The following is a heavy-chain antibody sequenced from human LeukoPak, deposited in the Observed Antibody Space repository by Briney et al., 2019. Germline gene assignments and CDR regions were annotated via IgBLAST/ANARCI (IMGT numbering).Heavy chain of an antibody. D-gene: IGHD3-3*01. CDR2: INPNSGGT. CDR3: ARAPLRFGVSYYGMDV. Sequence: ASVKVSCKASGYTFTGYYMHWVRQAPGQGLEWMGWINPNSGGTNYAQKFQGRVTMTRDTSISTAYMELSRLRSDDTAVYYCARAPLRFGVSYYGMDVWGQRTTVTVSS. J-gene: IGHJ6*02. V-gene: IGHV1-2*02. CDR1: GYTFTGYY.